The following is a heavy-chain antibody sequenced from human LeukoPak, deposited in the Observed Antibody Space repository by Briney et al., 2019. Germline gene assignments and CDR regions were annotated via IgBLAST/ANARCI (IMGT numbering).Heavy chain of an antibody. D-gene: IGHD1-7*01. CDR3: ARGHLRTGTREFDS. CDR1: GGSFNDYF. V-gene: IGHV4-34*01. Sequence: SETLSLTCAVYGGSFNDYFWSWIRQAPAKGLEWIVEINHGGSTKYNPSLESRVTLSVDTSKNQFSLKLTSVTAADTAVYHCARGHLRTGTREFDSWGQGTLVTVSS. CDR2: INHGGST. J-gene: IGHJ4*02.